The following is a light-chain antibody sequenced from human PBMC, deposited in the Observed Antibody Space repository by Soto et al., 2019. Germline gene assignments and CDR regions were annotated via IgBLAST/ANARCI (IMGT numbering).Light chain of an antibody. Sequence: DIQMTQSPSTLSASVGDRVTITCRASQSISSWLAWYQQKPGRAPKLLIYKASSLETRVPSRFSGSGSGTEFTLIISSLQPDDFASYYCQQYGSSSPWTFGQGTKVEIK. CDR2: KAS. V-gene: IGKV1-5*03. CDR1: QSISSW. CDR3: QQYGSSSPWT. J-gene: IGKJ1*01.